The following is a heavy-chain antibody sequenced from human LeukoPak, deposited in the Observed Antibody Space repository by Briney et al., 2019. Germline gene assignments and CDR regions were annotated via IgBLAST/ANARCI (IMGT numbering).Heavy chain of an antibody. Sequence: ASVTVSCKASGFTFTSYGFTWVRQAPGQGLEWMGWISGYNGNTNYAQKLQGRGTMTTDTSTRTAYMELRSLRSDDTAVYYCARGGSSTYIDYWGQGTLVTVSS. V-gene: IGHV1-18*01. CDR2: ISGYNGNT. D-gene: IGHD2-2*01. CDR3: ARGGSSTYIDY. CDR1: GFTFTSYG. J-gene: IGHJ4*02.